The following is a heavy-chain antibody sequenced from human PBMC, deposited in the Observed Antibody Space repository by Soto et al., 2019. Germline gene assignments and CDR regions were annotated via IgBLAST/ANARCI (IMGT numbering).Heavy chain of an antibody. J-gene: IGHJ3*02. CDR3: ARERTWDVVVVAAKTDAFDN. V-gene: IGHV3-30-3*01. CDR1: GFTFSSYA. Sequence: GGSLRLSCAASGFTFSSYAMHWVRQAPGKGLEWVAVISYDGSNKYYADSVKGRFTISRDNSKNTLYLQMNSLRAEDTAVYYFARERTWDVVVVAAKTDAFDNWGQGKMVPV. D-gene: IGHD2-15*01. CDR2: ISYDGSNK.